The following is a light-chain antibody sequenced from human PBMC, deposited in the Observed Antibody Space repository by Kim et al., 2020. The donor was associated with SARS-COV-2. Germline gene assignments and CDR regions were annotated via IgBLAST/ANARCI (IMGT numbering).Light chain of an antibody. V-gene: IGLV2-23*02. CDR3: CSYAGSSTPLV. CDR2: EVS. Sequence: QSALTQPASVSGSPGQSITISCTGTSSDVGRYNLVSWYQQHPGKAPKLIIYEVSKRPSGVSNRFSGSKSGNTASLTISGLQAEDEADYYCCSYAGSSTPLVFGGGTQLTVL. J-gene: IGLJ2*01. CDR1: SSDVGRYNL.